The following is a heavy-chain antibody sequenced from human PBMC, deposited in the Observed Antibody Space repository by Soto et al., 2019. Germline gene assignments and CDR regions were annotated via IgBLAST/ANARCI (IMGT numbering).Heavy chain of an antibody. CDR1: GGTFSSYA. CDR2: IIPIFGTA. J-gene: IGHJ6*02. D-gene: IGHD3-3*01. CDR3: ARDHRITIFGVAIPSYGMDV. V-gene: IGHV1-69*06. Sequence: AASVKVSCKASGGTFSSYAISWVRQAPGQGLEWMGGIIPIFGTANYAQKFQGRVTIAADKSTSTAYMELSSLRSEDTAVYYCARDHRITIFGVAIPSYGMDVWGQGTTVTVSS.